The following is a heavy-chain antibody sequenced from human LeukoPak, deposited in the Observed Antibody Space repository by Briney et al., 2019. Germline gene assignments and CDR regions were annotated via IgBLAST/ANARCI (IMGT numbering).Heavy chain of an antibody. J-gene: IGHJ4*02. D-gene: IGHD3-10*01. CDR1: GGSISSSSYY. CDR3: ARPSGGMDY. CDR2: IYYSGST. Sequence: TSETLSLTCTVSGGSISSSSYYWGWIRQPPGKGLEWVGSIYYSGSTYYNPSLKSRVTISVDTSKNQFSLKLSSVTAADTAVYYCARPSGGMDYWGRGTLVTVSS. V-gene: IGHV4-39*01.